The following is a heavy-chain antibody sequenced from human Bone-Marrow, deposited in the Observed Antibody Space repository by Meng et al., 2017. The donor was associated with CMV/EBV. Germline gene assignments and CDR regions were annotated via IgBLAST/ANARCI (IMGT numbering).Heavy chain of an antibody. CDR3: ARGYITLLDY. V-gene: IGHV3-69-1*01. CDR1: GYNFIGYY. Sequence: SCKTSGYNFIGYYIHWVRQAPGQGLEWVSSISSSSTIYYADSVKGRFTISRDNAKNSLYLQMNSLRAEDTAVYYCARGYITLLDYWGQGTLVTVSS. D-gene: IGHD3-10*01. J-gene: IGHJ4*02. CDR2: ISSSSTI.